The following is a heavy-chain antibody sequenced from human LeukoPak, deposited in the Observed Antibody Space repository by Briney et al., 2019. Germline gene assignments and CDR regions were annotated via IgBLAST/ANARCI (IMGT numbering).Heavy chain of an antibody. V-gene: IGHV3-7*01. CDR2: IKQDGTEK. CDR1: GFTFSCYW. CDR3: ATDPASYCTSSTCDFDH. Sequence: GGSLRLSCAASGFTFSCYWMSWVRQAPGKGLEWVANIKQDGTEKYYVDSVRGRFTISRDNAQNSLYLQMNNLGAEDTAVYYCATDPASYCTSSTCDFDHWGQGTLVTVSS. D-gene: IGHD2-8*01. J-gene: IGHJ4*02.